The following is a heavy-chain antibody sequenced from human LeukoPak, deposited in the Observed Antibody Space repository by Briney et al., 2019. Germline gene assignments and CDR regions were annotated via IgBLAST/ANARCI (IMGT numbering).Heavy chain of an antibody. CDR1: GYTFTSYG. D-gene: IGHD3-22*01. Sequence: GASVKVSCKASGYTFTSYGISWVRQAPGQGLEWMGWISAYNSNTNYAQKLQGRVTMTTDTSTRTAYMELRSLRSEDTAVYYCASPTKYYYDSSGYQLHAFDIWGQGTMVTVSS. V-gene: IGHV1-18*01. J-gene: IGHJ3*02. CDR3: ASPTKYYYDSSGYQLHAFDI. CDR2: ISAYNSNT.